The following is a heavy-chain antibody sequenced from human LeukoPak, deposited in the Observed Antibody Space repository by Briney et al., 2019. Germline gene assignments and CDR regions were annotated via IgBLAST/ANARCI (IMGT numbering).Heavy chain of an antibody. CDR2: IYYSGST. Sequence: SETLSLTCTVSGGSIRTYYWTWIRQPPGKGLEWIGNIYYSGSTNYNPSLKSRVTISLDTSKNQFSLKLTSVTAADTAVYYCARAVEATQGGHYYYYYMDVWGKGATVTVSS. CDR3: ARAVEATQGGHYYYYYMDV. D-gene: IGHD1-26*01. J-gene: IGHJ6*03. V-gene: IGHV4-59*01. CDR1: GGSIRTYY.